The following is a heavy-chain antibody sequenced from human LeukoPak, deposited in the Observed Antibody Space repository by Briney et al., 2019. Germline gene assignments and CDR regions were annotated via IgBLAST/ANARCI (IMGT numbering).Heavy chain of an antibody. CDR3: AKETDYSHPNWFDP. CDR2: VSYSGTT. J-gene: IGHJ5*02. D-gene: IGHD4-11*01. CDR1: GSSLSSAYW. Sequence: SETLSLTCAVSGSSLSSAYWWSWVRQSPGMGLEWIGQVSYSGTTKYTASLRSRLFISVDRSKNQFSLEMNSMTAADTAVYFCAKETDYSHPNWFDPWGQGILVTVSS. V-gene: IGHV4-4*02.